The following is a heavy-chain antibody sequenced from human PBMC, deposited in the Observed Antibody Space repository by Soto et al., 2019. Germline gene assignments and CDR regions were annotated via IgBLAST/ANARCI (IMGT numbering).Heavy chain of an antibody. CDR2: VYYTGST. Sequence: SETLSLTCTVSGASISSSYWSWIRQSPEKGLEWIGYVYYTGSTNYNPSLKSRVTISLDTSRNQFSLKLNSVTAADTAVYFCARGYYETGSGHSNPFDIWGQGTMVTVSS. V-gene: IGHV4-59*01. CDR1: GASISSSY. J-gene: IGHJ3*02. D-gene: IGHD3-22*01. CDR3: ARGYYETGSGHSNPFDI.